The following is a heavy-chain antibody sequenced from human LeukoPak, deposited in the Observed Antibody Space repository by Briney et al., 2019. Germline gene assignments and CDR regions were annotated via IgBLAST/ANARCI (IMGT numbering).Heavy chain of an antibody. V-gene: IGHV3-23*01. Sequence: GGSLRLSCAASGFAVSSNYMSWVRQAPGQGLEWVSAISGSGGGTYYAGSVKGRFTISRDNSKNTMDLQMNSLRDEDTALYYCAKDTWQFDPNYYYYMDVWGKGTTVTVSS. CDR2: ISGSGGGT. CDR1: GFAVSSNY. CDR3: AKDTWQFDPNYYYYMDV. D-gene: IGHD3-16*01. J-gene: IGHJ6*03.